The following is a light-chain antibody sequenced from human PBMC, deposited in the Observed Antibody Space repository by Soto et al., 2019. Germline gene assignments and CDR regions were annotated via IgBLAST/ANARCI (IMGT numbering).Light chain of an antibody. CDR1: SGHSSYA. CDR3: QTWDTGARVV. V-gene: IGLV4-69*01. Sequence: QAVVTQSPSASASLGVSVKLTCTLSSGHSSYAIAWHQQQPEKGPRYLMKLSSDGSHSKGDGIPDRFSGSSSGAERYLTISSLQSEDEADYYCQTWDTGARVVFGGGTKVTVL. CDR2: LSSDGSH. J-gene: IGLJ2*01.